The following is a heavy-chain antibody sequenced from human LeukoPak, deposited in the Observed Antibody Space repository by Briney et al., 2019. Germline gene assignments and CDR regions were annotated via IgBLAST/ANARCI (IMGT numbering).Heavy chain of an antibody. CDR3: ASSHRGYSYGLDY. D-gene: IGHD5-18*01. CDR2: IYYSGST. CDR1: GGSISGYY. J-gene: IGHJ4*02. V-gene: IGHV4-59*01. Sequence: SETLSLTCTVSGGSISGYYWSWIRQPPGKGLEWIGYIYYSGSTNYNSSLKSRVTISVDTSKNQFSLKLSSVTAADTAVYYCASSHRGYSYGLDYWGQGTLVTVSS.